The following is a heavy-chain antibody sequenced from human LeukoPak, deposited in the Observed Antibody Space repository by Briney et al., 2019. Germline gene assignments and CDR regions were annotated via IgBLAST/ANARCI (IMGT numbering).Heavy chain of an antibody. CDR2: ISGSSSSGRT. D-gene: IGHD3-22*01. CDR3: AKSSYYDTSGSYREYYFDY. Sequence: PGGSLRLSCAASGFTFSSNAMSWVRQAPGKGLEWVSAISGSSSSGRTFYADSVKGRFTISRDNSKNTLYLQMNSLRAEDTALYYCAKSSYYDTSGSYREYYFDYWGQGALVTVSS. V-gene: IGHV3-23*01. CDR1: GFTFSSNA. J-gene: IGHJ4*02.